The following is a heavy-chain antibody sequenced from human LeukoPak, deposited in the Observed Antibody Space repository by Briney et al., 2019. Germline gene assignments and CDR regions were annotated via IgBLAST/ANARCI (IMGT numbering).Heavy chain of an antibody. Sequence: SETLSLTCTVSGGSISSGGYYWSWIRQHPGQGLEWIGYIYYGGSTYYNPSLKSRVTISVDTSKNQFSLKLSSVTAADTAVYYCARDHPVRDSVWGQGTLVTVSS. J-gene: IGHJ4*02. CDR2: IYYGGST. CDR3: ARDHPVRDSV. CDR1: GGSISSGGYY. D-gene: IGHD3-3*01. V-gene: IGHV4-31*03.